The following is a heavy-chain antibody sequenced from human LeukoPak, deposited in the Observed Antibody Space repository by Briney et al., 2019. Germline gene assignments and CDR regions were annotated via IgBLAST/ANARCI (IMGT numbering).Heavy chain of an antibody. D-gene: IGHD2-15*01. CDR2: MYSGGST. V-gene: IGHV3-53*01. Sequence: PGGSLRLSCTASGFTVRSNYMSWVRQSPRKGLEWVSIMYSGGSTDYADSVKGRFIISRDHSKNTLYLQMNSLRAEDTAVYYCARDRYCSGGSCYGDAFDLRGQGTMVTVSS. CDR1: GFTVRSNY. CDR3: ARDRYCSGGSCYGDAFDL. J-gene: IGHJ3*01.